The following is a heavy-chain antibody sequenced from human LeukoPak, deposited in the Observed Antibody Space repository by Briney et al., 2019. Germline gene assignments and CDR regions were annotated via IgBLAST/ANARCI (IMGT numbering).Heavy chain of an antibody. Sequence: PSETLSLTCTVSGGSISSGDYYWSWIRQPPGKGLEWIGYIYYTGTTYYNPSLKSRAFISADTSKNHFSLKLSSVTAADTAVYYCARGRGSPYFDYWGQGTLVTVSS. D-gene: IGHD3-10*01. V-gene: IGHV4-30-4*08. J-gene: IGHJ4*02. CDR2: IYYTGTT. CDR1: GGSISSGDYY. CDR3: ARGRGSPYFDY.